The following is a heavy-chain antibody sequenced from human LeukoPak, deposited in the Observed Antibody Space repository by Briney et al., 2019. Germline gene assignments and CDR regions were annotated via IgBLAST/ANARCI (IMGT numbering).Heavy chain of an antibody. Sequence: ASVKVSCTASGYTFTGYYMHWVRQAPGQGLEWMGWINPNSGGTNYAQKFQGRVTMTRDTSISTAYMELSRLRSDDTAVYYCARDLRDSSWYRGLNYYYYYMDVWGKGTTVTVSS. CDR3: ARDLRDSSWYRGLNYYYYYMDV. CDR2: INPNSGGT. D-gene: IGHD6-13*01. CDR1: GYTFTGYY. J-gene: IGHJ6*03. V-gene: IGHV1-2*02.